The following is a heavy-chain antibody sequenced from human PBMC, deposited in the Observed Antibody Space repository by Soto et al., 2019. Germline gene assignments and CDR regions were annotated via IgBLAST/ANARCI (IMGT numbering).Heavy chain of an antibody. CDR2: ISYDGRNK. CDR3: VKDGSSGWPYFYDMDV. Sequence: GGSLRLSCAASGFTFSSYGMHWVRQAPGKGLEWVAVISYDGRNKYYADAVKGRFTISRDDSKNTLYLQMSSLRAEDTAVYYCVKDGSSGWPYFYDMDVWGQGTTVTVSS. J-gene: IGHJ6*02. CDR1: GFTFSSYG. V-gene: IGHV3-30*18. D-gene: IGHD6-19*01.